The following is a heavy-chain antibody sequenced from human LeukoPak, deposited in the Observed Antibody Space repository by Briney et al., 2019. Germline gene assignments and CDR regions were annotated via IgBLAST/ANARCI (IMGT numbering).Heavy chain of an antibody. CDR2: IYSGGST. J-gene: IGHJ4*02. CDR3: ARGEDMVRTLDY. Sequence: GGSLRLSCAASGFTVSSNYMSWVRQAPGKGLEWVSVIYSGGSTYYADSVKGRFTISRDNSKNTLYLQMNSLRAEDTAVYYCARGEDMVRTLDYWGQGTLVTVSS. CDR1: GFTVSSNY. V-gene: IGHV3-53*01. D-gene: IGHD3-10*01.